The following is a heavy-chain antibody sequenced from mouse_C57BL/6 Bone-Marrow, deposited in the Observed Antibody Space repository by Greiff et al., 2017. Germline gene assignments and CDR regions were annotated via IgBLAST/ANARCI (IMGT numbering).Heavy chain of an antibody. V-gene: IGHV1-55*01. D-gene: IGHD1-2*01. J-gene: IGHJ1*03. Sequence: VQLQQPGAELMKPGASVKMSCKASGYTFTSYWITWVKQRPGQGLEWIGDIYPGSGSTNYNEKFKIKATLTVDTSSSTVYMQLSSLTSEDSAVYSCARHYPWYFDVWGTGTTVTVSS. CDR1: GYTFTSYW. CDR3: ARHYPWYFDV. CDR2: IYPGSGST.